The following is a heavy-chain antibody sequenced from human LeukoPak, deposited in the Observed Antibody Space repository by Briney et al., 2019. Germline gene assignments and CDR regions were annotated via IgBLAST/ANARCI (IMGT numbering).Heavy chain of an antibody. V-gene: IGHV3-21*01. CDR3: ARDSSGWTFDY. D-gene: IGHD6-19*01. Sequence: GGSLRLSCAASGCTFSSYSLNWVRQAPGKGLEWVSSISSSSSYIYYADSVKGRFTISRDNAKNSLYLQMNSLRAEDTAVYYCARDSSGWTFDYWGQGTLVTVSS. CDR2: ISSSSSYI. CDR1: GCTFSSYS. J-gene: IGHJ4*02.